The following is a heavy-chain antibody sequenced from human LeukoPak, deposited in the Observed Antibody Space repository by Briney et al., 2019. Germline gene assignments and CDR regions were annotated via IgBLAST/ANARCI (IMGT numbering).Heavy chain of an antibody. Sequence: ASVKVSCKASEYTFTGSYIHWVRQAPGQGLEWTGWINPNSGGTNYAQKFQGRVTMTRDTSISTAYMELSRLRSDDTAVYYCATPNYDILTAYFPFGYWGQGTLVTVSP. CDR2: INPNSGGT. V-gene: IGHV1-2*02. CDR3: ATPNYDILTAYFPFGY. CDR1: EYTFTGSY. D-gene: IGHD3-9*01. J-gene: IGHJ4*02.